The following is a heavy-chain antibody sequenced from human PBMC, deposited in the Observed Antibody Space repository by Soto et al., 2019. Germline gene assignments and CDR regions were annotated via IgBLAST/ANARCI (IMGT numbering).Heavy chain of an antibody. CDR3: ARDGGSGFNFWFGL. J-gene: IGHJ4*02. CDR1: GFTFSGYA. V-gene: IGHV3-23*01. D-gene: IGHD2-15*01. Sequence: EVQLLESGGGLVQPGGSLRLSCAASGFTFSGYAMSWVRQAPGKGLEWLSTISHDGGTTYNRDSVKGRFSISRDNSENTLFLQMNSLEAGDSALYYCARDGGSGFNFWFGLWGQGTLVTVSS. CDR2: ISHDGGTT.